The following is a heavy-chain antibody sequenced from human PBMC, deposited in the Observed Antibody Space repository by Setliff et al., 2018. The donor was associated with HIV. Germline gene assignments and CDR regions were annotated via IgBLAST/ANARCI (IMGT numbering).Heavy chain of an antibody. J-gene: IGHJ4*02. D-gene: IGHD1-1*01. V-gene: IGHV3-49*04. CDR3: TRQDNWNAIDS. CDR1: GFNFGDYG. Sequence: PGGSLRLSCIASGFNFGDYGMTWVRQAPGKGLEWVGFIRSQAYGGTPEYAASVKGRFTISRDDSKSIAYLQMNSLKTEDTAVYYCTRQDNWNAIDSWGQGTLVTVSS. CDR2: IRSQAYGGTP.